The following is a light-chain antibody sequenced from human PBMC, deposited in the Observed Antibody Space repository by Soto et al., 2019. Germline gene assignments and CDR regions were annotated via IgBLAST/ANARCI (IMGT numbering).Light chain of an antibody. Sequence: EIVMTQSPATLSVSPGERATLSCRASQGIKDYLAWFQQKPGQAPRLLIYGASTRATAIPARFSCSGSGTEFTLSISSLQSEDFAVYYCQQYNTWPRTFGQGTKVETK. CDR3: QQYNTWPRT. CDR2: GAS. J-gene: IGKJ1*01. V-gene: IGKV3-15*01. CDR1: QGIKDY.